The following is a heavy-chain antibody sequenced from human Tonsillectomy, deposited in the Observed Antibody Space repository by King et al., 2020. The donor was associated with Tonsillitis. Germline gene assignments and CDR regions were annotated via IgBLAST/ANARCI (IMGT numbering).Heavy chain of an antibody. Sequence: VQLQQWGAGLLKPSETLSLTCAVYGGPLSDYYWSWTRQPPGKGLEWIGDIHHSGSTHFNPSLKSRVTISVDTSKNQFSLKLSSVTAADTAVYYCARGKYDFWSGFPDYFDYWGRGTLVTVSS. CDR2: IHHSGST. J-gene: IGHJ4*02. CDR3: ARGKYDFWSGFPDYFDY. D-gene: IGHD3-3*01. CDR1: GGPLSDYY. V-gene: IGHV4-34*01.